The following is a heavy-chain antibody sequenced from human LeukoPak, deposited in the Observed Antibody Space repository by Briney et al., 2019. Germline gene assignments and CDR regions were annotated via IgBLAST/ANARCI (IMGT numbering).Heavy chain of an antibody. Sequence: GGSLRLSCAASGFTFSDYYMSWIRQAPGKGLEWVSYISSSGSTIYYADSVKGRFTISRDNAKNSLYLQMNSLRAEDTAVYYCAKPPQTYGDYDLDWYFDLWGRGTLVTVSS. CDR3: AKPPQTYGDYDLDWYFDL. D-gene: IGHD4-17*01. CDR1: GFTFSDYY. J-gene: IGHJ2*01. CDR2: ISSSGSTI. V-gene: IGHV3-11*01.